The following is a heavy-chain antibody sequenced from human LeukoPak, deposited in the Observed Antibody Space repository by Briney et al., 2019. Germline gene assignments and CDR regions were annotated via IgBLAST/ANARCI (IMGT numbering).Heavy chain of an antibody. CDR2: ISAYNGNT. J-gene: IGHJ4*02. Sequence: ASVKVSCKASGYTFTSYGISWVRQAPGQGLEWMGWISAYNGNTNYAQKLQGRVTMTTDTSTSTAYMELRSLRSDDTAVYYCARGYCSSTSCYYEDYWGQGTLVTVSS. CDR1: GYTFTSYG. CDR3: ARGYCSSTSCYYEDY. D-gene: IGHD2-2*01. V-gene: IGHV1-18*01.